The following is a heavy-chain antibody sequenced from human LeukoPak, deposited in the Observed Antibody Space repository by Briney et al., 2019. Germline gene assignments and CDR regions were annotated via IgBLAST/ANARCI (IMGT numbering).Heavy chain of an antibody. CDR3: ARISEGSYGGNQYFDY. Sequence: SVKVSCKASGGTFSSYAISWVRQAPGQGLEWMGGIIPIFGTANYAQKFQGRVTITTDESTITAYMEQSSLRSEDTAVYYCARISEGSYGGNQYFDYWGQGTLVTVSS. J-gene: IGHJ4*02. D-gene: IGHD4-23*01. V-gene: IGHV1-69*05. CDR2: IIPIFGTA. CDR1: GGTFSSYA.